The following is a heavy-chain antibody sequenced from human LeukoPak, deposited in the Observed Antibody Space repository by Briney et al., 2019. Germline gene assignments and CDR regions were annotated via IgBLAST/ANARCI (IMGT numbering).Heavy chain of an antibody. V-gene: IGHV3-7*01. CDR2: IKQDGSEK. CDR3: ARVYGRNDDYYYFDY. Sequence: GGSLRLSCAASGFTFSSYWMSWVRQAPGKGLEWVANIKQDGSEKYYVDSVKGRFTISRDNAKNSLYLQMNSLRAEDTAVYYCARVYGRNDDYYYFDYWGQGTLVTVSS. D-gene: IGHD1-1*01. J-gene: IGHJ4*02. CDR1: GFTFSSYW.